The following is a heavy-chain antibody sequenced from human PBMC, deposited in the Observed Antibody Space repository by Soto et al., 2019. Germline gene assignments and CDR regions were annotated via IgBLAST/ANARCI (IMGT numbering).Heavy chain of an antibody. Sequence: QVQLVQSGAEVKKPGSSVKVSCKASGGTFSSYAISWVRQAPGQGLEWMGGLIPIFGTANYAQKFQGRVTITADESTRTAYMELSSLRSEDTAVYYCARDHLGYCSGGSCYRASGYWGQGTLVTVSS. V-gene: IGHV1-69*12. J-gene: IGHJ4*02. CDR2: LIPIFGTA. CDR1: GGTFSSYA. D-gene: IGHD2-15*01. CDR3: ARDHLGYCSGGSCYRASGY.